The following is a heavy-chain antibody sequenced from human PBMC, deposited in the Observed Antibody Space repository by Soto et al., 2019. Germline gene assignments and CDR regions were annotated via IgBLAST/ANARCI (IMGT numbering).Heavy chain of an antibody. V-gene: IGHV3-30*01. CDR1: GFTFRSYA. CDR3: ARGDSNSWSDY. D-gene: IGHD6-13*01. Sequence: QVQLVESGGGVVQPGRSLRLSCAASGFTFRSYAMDWVRQAPGKGLEWVAVISYDGTNKYYADSVKGRFTISIDNSKNTLSLQMNSLRAEDTAVYYCARGDSNSWSDYWGQGTLVTVSS. J-gene: IGHJ4*02. CDR2: ISYDGTNK.